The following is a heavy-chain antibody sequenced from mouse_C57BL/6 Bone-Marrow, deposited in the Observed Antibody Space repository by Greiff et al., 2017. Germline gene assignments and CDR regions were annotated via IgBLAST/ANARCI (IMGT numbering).Heavy chain of an antibody. V-gene: IGHV7-1*01. J-gene: IGHJ2*01. CDR1: GFTFSDFY. Sequence: EVKLVESGGGLVQSGRSLRLSCATSGFTFSDFYMEWVRQAPGKGLEWIAASRNKANDYTTEYSASVKGRFIVSRDTSQSILYLQMNALRAEDTAIYYCARDPSYSNYLNWGQGTTLTVSS. CDR3: ARDPSYSNYLN. CDR2: SRNKANDYTT. D-gene: IGHD2-5*01.